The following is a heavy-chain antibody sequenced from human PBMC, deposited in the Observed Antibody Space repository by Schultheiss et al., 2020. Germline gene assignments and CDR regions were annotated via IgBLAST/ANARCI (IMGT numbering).Heavy chain of an antibody. Sequence: SETLSLTCTVSGGSISSGDYYWSWIRQPPGKGLEWIGYIYYSGSTNYNPSLKSRVTISVDTSKNQFSLKLSSVTAADTAVYYCARGGTGYPPYYYYYGMDVWGQGTTVTVSS. D-gene: IGHD3/OR15-3a*01. CDR3: ARGGTGYPPYYYYYGMDV. CDR1: GGSISSGDYY. CDR2: IYYSGST. V-gene: IGHV4-61*08. J-gene: IGHJ6*02.